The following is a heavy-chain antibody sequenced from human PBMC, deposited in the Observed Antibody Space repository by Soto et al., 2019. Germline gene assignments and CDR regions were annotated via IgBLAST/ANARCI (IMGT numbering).Heavy chain of an antibody. CDR1: GFTVSNNY. CDR2: IYSGGGT. Sequence: EVQLVESGGGLVQPGGSLRLSCAASGFTVSNNYMSWVRQAPGKGLEYVSVIYSGGGTYYADSVKGRFTISRDNSKTTLYLQMNSLRAEDTAVYYCARSPTRTNYADYFDPWGQGTLVTVS. D-gene: IGHD4-17*01. V-gene: IGHV3-66*01. J-gene: IGHJ5*02. CDR3: ARSPTRTNYADYFDP.